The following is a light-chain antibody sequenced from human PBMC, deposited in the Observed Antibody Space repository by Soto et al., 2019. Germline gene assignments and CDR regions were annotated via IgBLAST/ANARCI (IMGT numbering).Light chain of an antibody. J-gene: IGLJ2*01. Sequence: QSVLTQPPSISAAPGQKITISCSGSTSNIGNNYVSWYQQLPGTAPKLLIYDNDKRPSEIPDRFSGSKSGTSATLGITGLQTGDEADFYCGTWDNSLSAVIFGGGTQLTV. CDR1: TSNIGNNY. CDR2: DND. CDR3: GTWDNSLSAVI. V-gene: IGLV1-51*01.